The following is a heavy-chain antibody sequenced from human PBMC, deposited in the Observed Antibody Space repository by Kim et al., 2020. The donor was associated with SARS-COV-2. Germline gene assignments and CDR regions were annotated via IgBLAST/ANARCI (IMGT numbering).Heavy chain of an antibody. CDR1: GGSMSSSSYY. CDR2: ISSSGSI. V-gene: IGHV4-39*01. CDR3: ATPMGPYYYDSGGYVS. J-gene: IGHJ5*02. D-gene: IGHD3-22*01. Sequence: SETLSLTCTVSGGSMSSSSYYWGWVRQPPGNGLEWIGSISSSGSIYYNPSLKSRVTISVDTSKNHFSLRLSSVTAADTAVYYCATPMGPYYYDSGGYVSWGQGTLVTVSS.